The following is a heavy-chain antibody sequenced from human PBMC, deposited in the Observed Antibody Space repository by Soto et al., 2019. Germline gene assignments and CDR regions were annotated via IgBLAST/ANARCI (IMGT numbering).Heavy chain of an antibody. CDR1: GYSFTSYW. CDR2: IYPGDSDT. D-gene: IGHD6-19*01. CDR3: ARQSPSSGWPRPYYYHYGMDV. V-gene: IGHV5-51*01. J-gene: IGHJ6*02. Sequence: GESLKISCKGSGYSFTSYWIGWVRQMPGKGLEWTGIIYPGDSDTRYSPSFQGQVTISADKSISTAYLQWSSLKASDTAMYYCARQSPSSGWPRPYYYHYGMDVWGQGTTVTVSS.